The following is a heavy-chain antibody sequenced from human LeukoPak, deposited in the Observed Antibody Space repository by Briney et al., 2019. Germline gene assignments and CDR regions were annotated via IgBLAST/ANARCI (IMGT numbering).Heavy chain of an antibody. CDR1: GGTFSSYA. CDR2: IIPIFGTA. Sequence: GASVKVSCKASGGTFSSYAISWVRQAPGQGLEWMGGIIPIFGTANYAQKFQGRVTITADESTSTAYMELSSLRSEDTAVYYCAGEGDSSGYYYYWGQGTLVTVSS. V-gene: IGHV1-69*01. J-gene: IGHJ4*02. D-gene: IGHD3-22*01. CDR3: AGEGDSSGYYYY.